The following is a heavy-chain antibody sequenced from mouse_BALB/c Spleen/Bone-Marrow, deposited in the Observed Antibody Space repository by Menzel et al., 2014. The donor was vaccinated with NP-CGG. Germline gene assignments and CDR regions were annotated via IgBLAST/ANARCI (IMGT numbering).Heavy chain of an antibody. CDR3: ARTYYYGMDY. V-gene: IGHV2-2*02. CDR2: IWSGGST. CDR1: GFSLTSSG. Sequence: VQLQQSGPGLVQPSQSLSITCTVSGFSLTSSGVHWVRQSPGKGLEWLGMIWSGGSTDYNAAFISSLSISKDNSKSQVFLKMNSLQANDTAIYYCARTYYYGMDYWGQGTSVTVSS. J-gene: IGHJ4*01.